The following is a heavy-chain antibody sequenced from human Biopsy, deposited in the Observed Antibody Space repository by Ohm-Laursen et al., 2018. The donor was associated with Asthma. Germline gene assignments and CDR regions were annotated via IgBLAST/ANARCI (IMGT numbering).Heavy chain of an antibody. CDR2: INIVFGTT. Sequence: SSVKVSCKPLGGTFNTYVTGWVRQAPGQGLEWMGGINIVFGTTTYPQKFQDRVTITADDSTSTVYMELSSLRSEDTAVYYCARKAGSCIGRNCYSFDFWGQGTLVTVSS. J-gene: IGHJ4*02. D-gene: IGHD2-15*01. CDR3: ARKAGSCIGRNCYSFDF. CDR1: GGTFNTYV. V-gene: IGHV1-69*13.